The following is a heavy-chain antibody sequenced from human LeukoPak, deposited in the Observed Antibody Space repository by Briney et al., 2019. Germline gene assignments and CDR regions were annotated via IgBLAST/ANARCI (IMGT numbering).Heavy chain of an antibody. CDR2: ISGSGGST. CDR3: ASSYRHQYYYYGMDV. V-gene: IGHV3-23*01. J-gene: IGHJ6*02. Sequence: PGGSLRLSCAASGFTFSSYAMSWVRQAPGKGLEWVSAISGSGGSTYYADSVKGRFTISRDNSKNTLYLQMNSLRAEDTAVYYCASSYRHQYYYYGMDVWGQGTTVTVSS. CDR1: GFTFSSYA. D-gene: IGHD3-10*01.